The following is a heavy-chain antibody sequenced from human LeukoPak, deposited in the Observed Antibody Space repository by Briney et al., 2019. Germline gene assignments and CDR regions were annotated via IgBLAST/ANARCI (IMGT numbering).Heavy chain of an antibody. CDR2: IWYDGSNK. J-gene: IGHJ4*02. CDR1: GFTSSSYG. CDR3: ARDGYGGKSDY. V-gene: IGHV3-33*08. Sequence: GGSLRLSCAASGFTSSSYGMHWVRQAPGKGLEWVAVIWYDGSNKYYADSVKGRFTISRDNSKNTLYLQMNSLRAEDTAVYYCARDGYGGKSDYWGQGTLVTVSS. D-gene: IGHD4-23*01.